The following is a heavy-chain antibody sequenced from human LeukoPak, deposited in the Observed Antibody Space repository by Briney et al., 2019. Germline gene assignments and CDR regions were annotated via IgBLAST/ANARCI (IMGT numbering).Heavy chain of an antibody. CDR1: GFTFSSYG. Sequence: GESLRLSCAASGFTFSSYGMHWVRQAPGKGLEWVAVISWDGSNEYYADSMKGRFTISRDNSKNTLYLQMNSLGAEDTAMYYCAKGGRVRGVTTPEFDYWGQGNLVTVSS. CDR3: AKGGRVRGVTTPEFDY. V-gene: IGHV3-30*18. D-gene: IGHD3-10*01. J-gene: IGHJ4*02. CDR2: ISWDGSNE.